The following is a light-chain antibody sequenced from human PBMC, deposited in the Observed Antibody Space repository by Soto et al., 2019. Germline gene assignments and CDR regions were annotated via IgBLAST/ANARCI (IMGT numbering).Light chain of an antibody. V-gene: IGKV3-20*01. Sequence: EIVVTQSPGTLSFSPGERATLACRASQSVSSASLAWYKQKPGQAPRVLIFDASSRDTGIPDRFSGSGSVTDFTLTISRLEPEDFAVYYCQQYGNSTYTFGQGTKLEIK. CDR1: QSVSSAS. J-gene: IGKJ2*01. CDR2: DAS. CDR3: QQYGNSTYT.